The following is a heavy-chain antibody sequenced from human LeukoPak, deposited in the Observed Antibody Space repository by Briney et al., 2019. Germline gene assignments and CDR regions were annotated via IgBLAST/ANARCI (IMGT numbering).Heavy chain of an antibody. D-gene: IGHD2-2*01. V-gene: IGHV4-59*01. J-gene: IGHJ6*03. CDR2: FSYSGST. CDR1: GGSISSYY. Sequence: SETLSLTCTVSGGSISSYYWSWLRQPRGRGLELIAYFSYSGSTNYNPSLKSRVTISVDTSKNQFSLKLSSVTAADTAVYYCARALVVTAGRGLYLYMDVWGKGTTVTVSS. CDR3: ARALVVTAGRGLYLYMDV.